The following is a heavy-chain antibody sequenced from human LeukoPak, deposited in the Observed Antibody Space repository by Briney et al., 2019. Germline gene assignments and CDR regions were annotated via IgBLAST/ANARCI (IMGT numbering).Heavy chain of an antibody. V-gene: IGHV4-59*01. D-gene: IGHD2-2*02. CDR2: IYFSGPS. J-gene: IGHJ6*03. CDR1: GEAFSGSY. Sequence: PSETLSLTCAVHGEAFSGSYWSWIQQPPGEGVECIGYIYFSGPSTYNPSLKSRVTISADTSNNQFSLKLTSVTAADTAVYYCAQTHGGYCTGSSCYNFYSYMDVWGKGTTVPVSS. CDR3: AQTHGGYCTGSSCYNFYSYMDV.